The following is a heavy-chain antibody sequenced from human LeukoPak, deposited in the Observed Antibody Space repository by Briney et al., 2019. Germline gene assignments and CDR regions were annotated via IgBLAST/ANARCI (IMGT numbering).Heavy chain of an antibody. CDR3: ARHFPHFDSSGYFDY. Sequence: SSETLSLTCTVSGVSISSGSYFWGWIRQPPGKGLEWIGTFHYSGTTYSNPSLNSRVTISVDTSKNQLSLRLSSVTAADTAVYYCARHFPHFDSSGYFDYWGLGTLVTVSS. CDR1: GVSISSGSYF. J-gene: IGHJ4*02. CDR2: FHYSGTT. D-gene: IGHD3-22*01. V-gene: IGHV4-39*01.